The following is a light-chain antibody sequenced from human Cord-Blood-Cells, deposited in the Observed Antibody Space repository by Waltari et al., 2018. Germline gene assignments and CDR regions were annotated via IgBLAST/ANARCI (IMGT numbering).Light chain of an antibody. Sequence: DIQMTQTPSTLPASLGDRVTITCRASQSLSRWLSWYQPKPGKAPKLLCYKSSILESGVPSRFSGSAAGTEFTLTISSLQPDDFATYYCRQYNSYSQAFGQGTKVDIK. CDR2: KSS. J-gene: IGKJ1*01. CDR1: QSLSRW. V-gene: IGKV1-5*03. CDR3: RQYNSYSQA.